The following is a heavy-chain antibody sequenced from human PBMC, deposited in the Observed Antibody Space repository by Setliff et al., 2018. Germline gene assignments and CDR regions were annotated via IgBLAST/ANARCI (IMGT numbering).Heavy chain of an antibody. V-gene: IGHV4-59*08. D-gene: IGHD2-2*01. J-gene: IGHJ6*03. CDR3: ARVGQLLDYYYYYNMDV. CDR2: IYNTGTT. CDR1: GGSISSYY. Sequence: PSETLSLTCTVSGGSISSYYWSWIRQPPGKGLEWIGYIYNTGTTNYNPSLKSRVTISVDTSKNQFSLTLSSVTAADTAVYYCARVGQLLDYYYYYNMDVWGKGTTVTVSS.